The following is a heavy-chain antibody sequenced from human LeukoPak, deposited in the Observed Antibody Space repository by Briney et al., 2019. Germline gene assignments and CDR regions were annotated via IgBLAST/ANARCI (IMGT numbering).Heavy chain of an antibody. CDR1: GFTFSSYG. J-gene: IGHJ3*02. CDR3: ARGLGGNSRAFDI. Sequence: GGSLRLSCAASGFTFSSYGMHWVPQAPGKGLEGGAVIWYDGSNKYYADSVKGRFTISRDNSKNTLYLQMNSLRAEDTAVYYCARGLGGNSRAFDIWGQGTMVTVSS. D-gene: IGHD4-23*01. CDR2: IWYDGSNK. V-gene: IGHV3-33*01.